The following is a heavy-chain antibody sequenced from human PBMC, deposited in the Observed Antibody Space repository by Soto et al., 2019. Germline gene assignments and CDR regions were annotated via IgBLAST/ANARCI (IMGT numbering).Heavy chain of an antibody. CDR1: GYTFTSYG. V-gene: IGHV1-18*01. Sequence: GASVKVSCKASGYTFTSYGISWVRQAPGQGLEWMGWISAYNGNTNYAQKLQGRVTMTTDTYTSTAYMELRSLRSDDTAGYYCARGRIEYSSSADAFDIWGQGTMVTVSS. D-gene: IGHD6-6*01. CDR3: ARGRIEYSSSADAFDI. J-gene: IGHJ3*02. CDR2: ISAYNGNT.